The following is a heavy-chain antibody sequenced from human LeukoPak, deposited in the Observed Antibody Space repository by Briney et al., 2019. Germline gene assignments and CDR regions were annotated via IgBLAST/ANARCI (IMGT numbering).Heavy chain of an antibody. CDR3: AKLPYCSSTSCVYYMDV. CDR1: GFSFSSYG. CDR2: IRYDGSNK. D-gene: IGHD2-2*01. Sequence: GGSLRLSCAASGFSFSSYGMHWVRQAPGKGLEWVAFIRYDGSNKYYADSVKGRFTISRDNSKNTLYLQMNSLRAEDTAVYYCAKLPYCSSTSCVYYMDVWGKGTTVTVSS. V-gene: IGHV3-30*02. J-gene: IGHJ6*03.